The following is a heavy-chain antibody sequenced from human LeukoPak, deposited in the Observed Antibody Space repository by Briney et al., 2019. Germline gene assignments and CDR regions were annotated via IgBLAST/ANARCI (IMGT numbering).Heavy chain of an antibody. CDR1: GYTFTSYG. Sequence: VASVKVSCKASGYTFTSYGISWVRQAPGQGLEWMGWISAYNGNTNYAQKLQGRVTMTTDTSTSTAYMELRSLRSDDTAVYYCARELYCSSTSCHPPDYWGQGTLVTVSS. D-gene: IGHD2-2*01. J-gene: IGHJ4*02. V-gene: IGHV1-18*01. CDR3: ARELYCSSTSCHPPDY. CDR2: ISAYNGNT.